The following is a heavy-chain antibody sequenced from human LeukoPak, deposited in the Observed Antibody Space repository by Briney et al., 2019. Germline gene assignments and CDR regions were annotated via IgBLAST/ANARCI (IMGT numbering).Heavy chain of an antibody. Sequence: GGSLRLSCAASGFTASTNHMNWVRQAPGKGLEWVSIIYSGGSTYYADSVKGRFTISRDDSKNTLYLQMNSLRAEDTAVYYCARESWASYGSWGQGTLVTVSS. CDR2: IYSGGST. CDR3: ARESWASYGS. CDR1: GFTASTNH. D-gene: IGHD6-13*01. V-gene: IGHV3-66*01. J-gene: IGHJ5*02.